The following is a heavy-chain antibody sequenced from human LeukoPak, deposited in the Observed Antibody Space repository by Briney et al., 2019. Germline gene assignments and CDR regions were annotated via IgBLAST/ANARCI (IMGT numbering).Heavy chain of an antibody. CDR3: ARRSGIAVAGAFDY. V-gene: IGHV3-23*01. CDR2: ISDSGGST. J-gene: IGHJ4*02. Sequence: GGSLRLSCAASGFTFSRYAISWVRQAPGKGLEWVSAISDSGGSTYYADSVKGRFTISRDNSKNTLYLQMNSLRAEDTAVYYCARRSGIAVAGAFDYWGQGTLVTVSS. D-gene: IGHD6-19*01. CDR1: GFTFSRYA.